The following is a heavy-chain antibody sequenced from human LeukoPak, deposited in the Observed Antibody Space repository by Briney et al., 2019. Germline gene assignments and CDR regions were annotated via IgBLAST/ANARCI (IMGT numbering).Heavy chain of an antibody. Sequence: SETLSLTCTVSGGSISSGSYYWSWIRQPAGKGLEWIGRIYTSGSTNCNPSLKSRVTISVDTSKNQFSLKLSSVTAADTAVYYCASSRLLWFGDRPDYYYYMDVWGKGTTVTISS. CDR1: GGSISSGSYY. CDR2: IYTSGST. D-gene: IGHD3-10*01. J-gene: IGHJ6*03. V-gene: IGHV4-61*02. CDR3: ASSRLLWFGDRPDYYYYMDV.